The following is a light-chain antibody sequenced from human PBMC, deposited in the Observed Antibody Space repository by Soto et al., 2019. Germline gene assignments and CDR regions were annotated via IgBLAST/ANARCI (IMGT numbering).Light chain of an antibody. CDR1: SSDVGGYNY. J-gene: IGLJ1*01. CDR2: EVS. CDR3: SSYAGSNNYV. Sequence: QSALPQPPSASGSPGQSVTISCTGTSSDVGGYNYVSWYQQHPGKAPKLMIYEVSKRPSGVPDRFSGSKSGNTASLTVSGLQDEDEADYYCSSYAGSNNYVFGTGTKVTVL. V-gene: IGLV2-8*01.